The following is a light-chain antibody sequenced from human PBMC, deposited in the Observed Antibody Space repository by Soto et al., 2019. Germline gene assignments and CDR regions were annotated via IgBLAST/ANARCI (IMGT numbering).Light chain of an antibody. Sequence: QSALTQPAPVSGSPGQSITISCTGTSSDVGGYNYVSWYQQHPGKAPKLMIYEVSNRPSGVSNRFSGSKSGNTASLTISGLQAEDEADYYCCSYAGSYTLGVFGTGTKVTVL. CDR1: SSDVGGYNY. V-gene: IGLV2-14*01. CDR2: EVS. J-gene: IGLJ1*01. CDR3: CSYAGSYTLGV.